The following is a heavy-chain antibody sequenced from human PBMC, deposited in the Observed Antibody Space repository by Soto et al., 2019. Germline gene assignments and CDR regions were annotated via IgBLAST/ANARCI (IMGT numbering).Heavy chain of an antibody. V-gene: IGHV2-70*01. CDR2: IDWDDDK. Sequence: SGPTLVNPTQTLTLTCTFSGFSLSTSGMCVSWIRQPPGKALEWLALIDWDDDKYYSTSLKTRLTISKDTSKNQVVLTMTNMEPVDTATYYCARTARRGYDILTGYPFDYWGQGTLVTVSS. CDR1: GFSLSTSGMC. J-gene: IGHJ4*02. D-gene: IGHD3-9*01. CDR3: ARTARRGYDILTGYPFDY.